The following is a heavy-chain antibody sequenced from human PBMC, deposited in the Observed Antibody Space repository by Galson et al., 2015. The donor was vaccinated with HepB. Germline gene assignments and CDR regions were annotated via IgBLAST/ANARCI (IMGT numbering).Heavy chain of an antibody. Sequence: SVKVSCKASGYTFTGYYMHWVRQAPGQGLEWMGWINPNSGGTNYAQKFQGRVTMTRDTSISTAYMELSRLRSDDTAVYYCARESPVTTVIPAPYYYGMDVWGQGTTVTVSS. CDR1: GYTFTGYY. D-gene: IGHD4-11*01. CDR2: INPNSGGT. CDR3: ARESPVTTVIPAPYYYGMDV. V-gene: IGHV1-2*02. J-gene: IGHJ6*02.